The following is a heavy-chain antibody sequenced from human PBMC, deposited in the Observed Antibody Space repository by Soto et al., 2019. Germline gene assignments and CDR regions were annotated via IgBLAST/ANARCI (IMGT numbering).Heavy chain of an antibody. Sequence: QVQLVESGGGVVQPGRSLRLSCAASGFTFSSYGMHWVRQAPGKGLEWVAVIWYDGSNKYYADSVKGRFTISRDNSKNTLYLQMNSLRAEDTAVYHCARDKGAYYGDYGYYYYGMDVWGQGTTVTVSS. CDR2: IWYDGSNK. CDR3: ARDKGAYYGDYGYYYYGMDV. D-gene: IGHD4-17*01. CDR1: GFTFSSYG. V-gene: IGHV3-33*01. J-gene: IGHJ6*02.